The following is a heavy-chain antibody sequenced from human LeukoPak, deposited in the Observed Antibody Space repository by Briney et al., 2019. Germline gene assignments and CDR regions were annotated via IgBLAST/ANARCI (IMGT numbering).Heavy chain of an antibody. D-gene: IGHD2-15*01. CDR3: AKNTFCSSSSCQTALDY. CDR1: GFTFSSYT. Sequence: GGSLRLSCAASGFTFSSYTMNWVRQAPGKGLEWVSPISSTSTYMYYADSVKGRFTISRDNAKNSLFLQMNSLRAEDTAVYYCAKNTFCSSSSCQTALDYWGQGTLVTVSS. CDR2: ISSTSTYM. J-gene: IGHJ4*02. V-gene: IGHV3-21*01.